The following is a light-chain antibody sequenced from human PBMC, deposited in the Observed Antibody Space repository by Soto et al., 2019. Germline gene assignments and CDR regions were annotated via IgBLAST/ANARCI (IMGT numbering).Light chain of an antibody. CDR2: GNS. Sequence: QSVLTQPPSVSGAPGQRVTISCTGSSSNIGAGYDIHWYQQFPGTAPKLLIFGNSDRPSGVPDRFSGSKSGTSASLAITGLQAEDEADYFCQSYDSSLSTYVFGNGTKVTVL. CDR1: SSNIGAGYD. V-gene: IGLV1-40*01. J-gene: IGLJ1*01. CDR3: QSYDSSLSTYV.